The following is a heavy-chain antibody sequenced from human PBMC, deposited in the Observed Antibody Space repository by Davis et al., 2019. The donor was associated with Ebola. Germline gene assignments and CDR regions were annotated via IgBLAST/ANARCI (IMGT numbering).Heavy chain of an antibody. CDR2: ISYDGSNA. CDR1: GFTFRSYA. CDR3: AKDHDGDYVPSFDY. Sequence: GGSLRLSCAASGFTFRSYAMHWVRQAPGKGLEWVAVISYDGSNAHYADSVKGRFTISRDNSKNTLYLQMNSLRAEDTAVYYCAKDHDGDYVPSFDYWGQGTLVTVSS. J-gene: IGHJ4*02. V-gene: IGHV3-30*04. D-gene: IGHD4-17*01.